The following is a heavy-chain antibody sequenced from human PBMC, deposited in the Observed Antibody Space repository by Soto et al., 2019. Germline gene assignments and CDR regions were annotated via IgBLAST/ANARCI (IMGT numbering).Heavy chain of an antibody. D-gene: IGHD4-17*01. J-gene: IGHJ3*02. CDR2: IWYDGSNK. Sequence: GGSLRLSCAASGFTFSSYGMHWVRQAPGKGLEWVAVIWYDGSNKYYADSVKGRFTISRDNSKNTLYLQMNSLRAEDTAVYYCARVSPGDYDAFDIWGQGTMVTVSS. CDR3: ARVSPGDYDAFDI. CDR1: GFTFSSYG. V-gene: IGHV3-33*01.